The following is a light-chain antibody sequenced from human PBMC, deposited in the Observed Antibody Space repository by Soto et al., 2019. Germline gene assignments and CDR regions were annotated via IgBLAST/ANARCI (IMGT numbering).Light chain of an antibody. V-gene: IGKV3-20*01. CDR3: QQYGSSPLT. CDR1: QSLSSTY. Sequence: EIVLTQSPGTLSLSPGERATLSCRASQSLSSTYLAWYQQKPGQAPRPLIYGASNRATGIPDRFSGSGSGTDFTLTINRLEPEDFAVYYCQQYGSSPLTFGQGTKVEIK. CDR2: GAS. J-gene: IGKJ1*01.